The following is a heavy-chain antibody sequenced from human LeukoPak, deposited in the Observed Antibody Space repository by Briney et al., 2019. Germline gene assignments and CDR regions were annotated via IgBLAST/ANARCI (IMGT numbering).Heavy chain of an antibody. V-gene: IGHV4-59*02. CDR1: GGSVNNYY. CDR3: ARIPPYNSGRGGFDY. D-gene: IGHD1-1*01. Sequence: PSETLSLTCSVSGGSVNNYYWAWIRQSPGKTLEWIAYVFYNGYTSYNPSLKSRATISIDTSRNQFSLQLSSVTAADTAVYFCARIPPYNSGRGGFDYWGQGTLVTVPS. CDR2: VFYNGYT. J-gene: IGHJ4*02.